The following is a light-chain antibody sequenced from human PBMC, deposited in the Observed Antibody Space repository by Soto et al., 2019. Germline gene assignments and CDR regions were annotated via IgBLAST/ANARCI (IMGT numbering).Light chain of an antibody. Sequence: EIVLTQSPATLSLSPGERATLSCRASQSVSSYLAWYQQKPGQAPRLLIYDASNRATGIPARFSGSGSGTDFTLTISSLEPEDFAVDYCQQRSNCPLTFGGGTKVEIK. V-gene: IGKV3-11*01. CDR1: QSVSSY. J-gene: IGKJ4*01. CDR3: QQRSNCPLT. CDR2: DAS.